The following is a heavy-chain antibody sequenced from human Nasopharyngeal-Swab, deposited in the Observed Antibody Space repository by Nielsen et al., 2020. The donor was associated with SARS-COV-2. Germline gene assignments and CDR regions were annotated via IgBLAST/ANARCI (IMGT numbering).Heavy chain of an antibody. CDR1: GVTVSVSN. J-gene: IGHJ4*02. V-gene: IGHV3-73*01. D-gene: IGHD4-23*01. Sequence: GESLKTPCAVSGVTVSVSNIHWVRQDSGKGLEWIARIRSIADNYQTAYAASVIGRFTISRDDSDNTAFLQMNSLKIEDTAVYYCKGGDSGGFGSWGQGTLVTVSS. CDR2: IRSIADNYQT. CDR3: KGGDSGGFGS.